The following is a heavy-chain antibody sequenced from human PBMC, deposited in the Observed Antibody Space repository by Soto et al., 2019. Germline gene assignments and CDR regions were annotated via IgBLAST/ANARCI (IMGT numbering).Heavy chain of an antibody. Sequence: PGGSLRLSCAASGFTFSDYYMSWIRQAPGKGLEWVSYISSSGSTIYYADSVKGRFTISRDNAKNSLYLQMNSLRAEDTAVYYCERHYHRDTDMVTVFDYWGQGTLVTVSS. CDR3: ERHYHRDTDMVTVFDY. J-gene: IGHJ4*02. D-gene: IGHD5-18*01. CDR2: ISSSGSTI. V-gene: IGHV3-11*01. CDR1: GFTFSDYY.